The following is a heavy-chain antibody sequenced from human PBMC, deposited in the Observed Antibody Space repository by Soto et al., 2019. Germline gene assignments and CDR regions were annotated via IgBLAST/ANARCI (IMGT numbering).Heavy chain of an antibody. V-gene: IGHV4-31*03. CDR2: IYHSGMT. CDR3: ATVRWELHDAFDI. D-gene: IGHD1-26*01. Sequence: QVQLQESGPGLVKPSQTLSLTCTVSGGSISTGGYYWSWIRQHPGRGLGWIGYIYHSGMTFSNQAIQSRVAISIDTSKNKFALKLSSVTAADTAVYYCATVRWELHDAFDIWGQGTMVSVSS. CDR1: GGSISTGGYY. J-gene: IGHJ3*02.